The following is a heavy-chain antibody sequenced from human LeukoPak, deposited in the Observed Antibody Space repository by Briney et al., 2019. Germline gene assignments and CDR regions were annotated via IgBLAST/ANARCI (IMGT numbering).Heavy chain of an antibody. CDR1: GFTLSRYG. CDR3: VKGDCSSISCSLIDY. J-gene: IGHJ4*02. Sequence: PGGSLRLSCSASGFTLSRYGMHWVRQAPGKGLEYVSGISSNGGSTNYADSVKGRFTISRDNSKNTLHLQMSSLRAEDTAVYYCVKGDCSSISCSLIDYGGQGTLVTVSS. D-gene: IGHD2-2*01. V-gene: IGHV3-64D*06. CDR2: ISSNGGST.